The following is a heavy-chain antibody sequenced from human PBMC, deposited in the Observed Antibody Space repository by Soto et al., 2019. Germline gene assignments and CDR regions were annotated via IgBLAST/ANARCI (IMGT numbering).Heavy chain of an antibody. V-gene: IGHV4-59*12. CDR2: SHPTVRA. Sequence: QVQLQESGPGLVKPSEXXXXSCNVSGGSISXXXXXXXXXXXRKGLEWVGYSHPTVRALYNPSLKSRVTMSLDMPKNLVSLKLTSVTAADSGVYYCTIGLSTSYERLNVFDVWGHGTMVTVSS. CDR3: TIGLSTSYERLNVFDV. CDR1: GGSISXXX. D-gene: IGHD3-16*01. J-gene: IGHJ3*01.